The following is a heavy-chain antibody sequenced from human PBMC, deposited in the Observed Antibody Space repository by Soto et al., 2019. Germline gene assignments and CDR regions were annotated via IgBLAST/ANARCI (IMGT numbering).Heavy chain of an antibody. V-gene: IGHV3-11*05. CDR2: ISSSSSYT. CDR1: GFTFSDYY. CDR3: AREDYVWGSYRHGAFDI. D-gene: IGHD3-16*02. Sequence: PGGSLRLSCAASGFTFSDYYMSWIRQAPGKGLEWVSYISSSSSYTNYADSVKGRFTISRDNAKNSLYLQMNSLRAEDTAVYYCAREDYVWGSYRHGAFDIWGQGTMVTVSS. J-gene: IGHJ3*02.